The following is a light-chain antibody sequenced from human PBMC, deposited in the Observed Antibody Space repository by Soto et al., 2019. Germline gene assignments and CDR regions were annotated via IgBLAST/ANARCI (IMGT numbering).Light chain of an antibody. V-gene: IGLV2-14*01. CDR1: GSDVGGYNY. J-gene: IGLJ1*01. CDR2: DVS. CDR3: SSYTSSSTLYV. Sequence: QSALTQPASVSGSPGQSITISCTGTGSDVGGYNYVSWYQQHPGKAPKLMIYDVSNRPSGVSNRFSGSKSGNTASLTISGLQAEDEAYYFCSSYTSSSTLYVFGTGTKVTVL.